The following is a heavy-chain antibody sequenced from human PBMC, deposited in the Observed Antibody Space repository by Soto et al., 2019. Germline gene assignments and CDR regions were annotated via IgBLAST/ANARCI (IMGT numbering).Heavy chain of an antibody. Sequence: SETLSLTCAVYGGSFSGYYWSWIRQPPGKGLEWIGEINHSGSTNYNPSLKSRVTISVDTSKNQFSLKLSSVTAADTAVYYCARLVLRFLYSIDYYYYMDVWGKGTTVTVSS. CDR2: INHSGST. V-gene: IGHV4-34*01. D-gene: IGHD3-3*01. CDR3: ARLVLRFLYSIDYYYYMDV. CDR1: GGSFSGYY. J-gene: IGHJ6*03.